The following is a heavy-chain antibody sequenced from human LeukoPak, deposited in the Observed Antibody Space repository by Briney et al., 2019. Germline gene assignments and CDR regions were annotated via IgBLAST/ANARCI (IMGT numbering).Heavy chain of an antibody. CDR1: GGTFSSYA. CDR3: ARSHSSYYDICGYYSEWFDP. J-gene: IGHJ5*02. CDR2: IIPILGIA. V-gene: IGHV1-69*04. D-gene: IGHD3-22*01. Sequence: ASVKVSCKASGGTFSSYAISWVRQAPGQGLEWMGRIIPILGIANYAQKFQGRVTITADKSTSTAYMELSSLRSEDTAVYYCARSHSSYYDICGYYSEWFDPWGQGTLVTVSS.